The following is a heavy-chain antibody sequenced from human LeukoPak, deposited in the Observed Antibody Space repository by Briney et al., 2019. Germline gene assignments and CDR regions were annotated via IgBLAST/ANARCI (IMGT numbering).Heavy chain of an antibody. V-gene: IGHV3-23*01. CDR1: GFTFSSHV. Sequence: GSLRLSCAASGFTFSSHVMSWVRQAPGKGLEWVSGISDSGGTTYYTDSVKGRFTISRHNSKNTLYLQMNSLRAEDTAVYFCAKIHFFDSGSPDYWGQGTLVTVSS. CDR2: ISDSGGTT. CDR3: AKIHFFDSGSPDY. J-gene: IGHJ4*02. D-gene: IGHD3-10*01.